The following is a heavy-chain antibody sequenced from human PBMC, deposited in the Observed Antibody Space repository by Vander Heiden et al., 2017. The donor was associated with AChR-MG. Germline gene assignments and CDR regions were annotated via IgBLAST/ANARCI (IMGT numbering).Heavy chain of an antibody. CDR1: GFTFSSYS. CDR3: ARGRGTEWELLDYFDY. Sequence: EVQLVESGGGLVKPGGSLRHSCAASGFTFSSYSMNWIRQAPGKGLEWVSSISSSSSYIYYADSVKGRFTISRDNAKNSLYLQMNSLRAEDTAVYYCARGRGTEWELLDYFDYWGQGTLVTVSS. J-gene: IGHJ4*02. V-gene: IGHV3-21*01. CDR2: ISSSSSYI. D-gene: IGHD1-26*01.